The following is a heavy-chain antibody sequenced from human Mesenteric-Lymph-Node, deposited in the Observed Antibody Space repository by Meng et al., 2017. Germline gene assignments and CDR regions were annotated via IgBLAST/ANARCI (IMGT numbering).Heavy chain of an antibody. CDR2: ISSSSSYI. D-gene: IGHD6-19*01. CDR1: RFSLRR. J-gene: IGHJ4*02. CDR3: ASGGGYSSGWKTLYYFDY. V-gene: IGHV3-21*01. Sequence: GESLKISCVVSRFSLRRIYWVRQAPGKGLVWVSSISSSSSYIYYADSVKGRFTISRDNAKNSLYLQMNSLRAEDTAVYYCASGGGYSSGWKTLYYFDYWGQGTLVTVSS.